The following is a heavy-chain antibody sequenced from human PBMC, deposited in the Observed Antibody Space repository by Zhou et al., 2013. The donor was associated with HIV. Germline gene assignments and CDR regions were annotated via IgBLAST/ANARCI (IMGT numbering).Heavy chain of an antibody. J-gene: IGHJ4*02. V-gene: IGHV1-18*01. Sequence: QVQLVQSGAEVKKAGASVKVSCKASGYTFTRYGISCVRQAPGQGLEWMGWISGYNGNTNYAQKLQGRVTMTTDTSTSTAYMELKSLTSDDTAVYYCARGIRLPRTKASDIVVMAPATPIDYWAREPWSPSPQ. CDR3: ARGIRLPRTKASDIVVMAPATPIDY. D-gene: IGHD2-15*01. CDR2: ISGYNGNT. CDR1: GYTFTRYG.